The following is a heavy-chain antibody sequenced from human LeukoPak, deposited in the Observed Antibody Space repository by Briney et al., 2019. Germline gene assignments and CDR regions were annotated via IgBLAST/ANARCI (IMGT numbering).Heavy chain of an antibody. J-gene: IGHJ4*02. CDR3: ARSAAQGHYDFWSGGPYYFDY. CDR1: GGTFSSYA. Sequence: SVKVSCKASGGTFSSYAISWVRQAPGQGLEWMGGIIPIFGTANYAQKFQGRVTITADESTSTAYMELSSLRSEDTAVYYCARSAAQGHYDFWSGGPYYFDYWGQGTLVTVSS. D-gene: IGHD3-3*01. V-gene: IGHV1-69*13. CDR2: IIPIFGTA.